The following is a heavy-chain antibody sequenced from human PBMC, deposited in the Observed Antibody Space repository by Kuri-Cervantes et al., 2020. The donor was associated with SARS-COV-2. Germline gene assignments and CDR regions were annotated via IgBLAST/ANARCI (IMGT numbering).Heavy chain of an antibody. J-gene: IGHJ3*02. V-gene: IGHV1-2*04. CDR3: ARSTPFRRLLVISQGGAFDI. D-gene: IGHD3-22*01. Sequence: ASVKLSCKASGYTFTGYYMHWVRQAPGQGLEWMGWINPNSGGTNYAQKFQGWVTMIRDTSISTVYMELSRLRSDDTAVYYCARSTPFRRLLVISQGGAFDIWGQGTMVTVSS. CDR1: GYTFTGYY. CDR2: INPNSGGT.